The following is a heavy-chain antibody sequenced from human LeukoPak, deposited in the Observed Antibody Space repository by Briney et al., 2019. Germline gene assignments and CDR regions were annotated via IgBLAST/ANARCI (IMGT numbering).Heavy chain of an antibody. CDR1: GYTFTNYA. Sequence: ASVKVSCKASGYTFTNYAINWVRQAPGQGLEWMGWINTNTGNPTYAQGFTGRFVFSLDTSVSTAYLQISSLKAEDTAVYYCARSYSSSSHIWFDPWGQGTLVTVSS. CDR3: ARSYSSSSHIWFDP. D-gene: IGHD6-13*01. J-gene: IGHJ5*02. CDR2: INTNTGNP. V-gene: IGHV7-4-1*02.